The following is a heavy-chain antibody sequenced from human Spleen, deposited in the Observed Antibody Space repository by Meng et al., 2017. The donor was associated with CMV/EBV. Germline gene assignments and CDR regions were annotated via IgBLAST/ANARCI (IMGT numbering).Heavy chain of an antibody. J-gene: IGHJ4*02. Sequence: QVQRQETGPGLVKPSQTLSLTCTVSGGSISSGDYYWSWIRQPPGKGLEWIGYIYTSGSTNYNPSLKSRVTMSVDTSKNQFSLKLSSVTAADTAVYYCARVGCSSTSCYSFDYWGQGTLVTVSS. CDR1: GGSISSGDYY. CDR2: IYTSGST. CDR3: ARVGCSSTSCYSFDY. V-gene: IGHV4-30-4*08. D-gene: IGHD2-2*01.